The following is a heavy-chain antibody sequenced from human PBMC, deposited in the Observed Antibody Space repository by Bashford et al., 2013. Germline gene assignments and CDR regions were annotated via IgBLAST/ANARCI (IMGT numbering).Heavy chain of an antibody. CDR3: AKDQSPITMVREVITYYGMDV. J-gene: IGHJ6*02. Sequence: VRQAPGKGLEWVSAVSGSGGRTYYADSVKGRFTISRDNSKNTLYLHMNSVRAEDTAVYYCAKDQSPITMVREVITYYGMDVVGPRDHGHRLL. CDR2: VSGSGGRT. V-gene: IGHV3-23*01. D-gene: IGHD3-10*01.